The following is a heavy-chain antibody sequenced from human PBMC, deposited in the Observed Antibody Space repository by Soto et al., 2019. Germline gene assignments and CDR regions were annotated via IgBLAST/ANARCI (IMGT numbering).Heavy chain of an antibody. J-gene: IGHJ5*02. CDR2: MNPNSGNT. D-gene: IGHD3-10*01. V-gene: IGHV1-8*01. CDR3: ATLLWFGELSVGCDP. CDR1: GYTFTSYD. Sequence: QVQLVQSGAEVKKPGASVKVSCKASGYTFTSYDINWVRQATGQGLEWMGWMNPNSGNTGYAQKFQGRVTMTRNTSISTADLELSSLRSEDTAVYYCATLLWFGELSVGCDPGGQGTLVTVSS.